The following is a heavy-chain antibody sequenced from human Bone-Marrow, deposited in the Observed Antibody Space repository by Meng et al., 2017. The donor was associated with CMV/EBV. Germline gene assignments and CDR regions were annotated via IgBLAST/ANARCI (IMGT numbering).Heavy chain of an antibody. CDR2: ISGSSDRT. CDR1: GFSFSYHG. D-gene: IGHD4-17*01. Sequence: SGFSFSYHGMGRVRQSAGTGPEWVSTISGSSDRTSFADSVKVRFTISRDHSKHTLSLQMTGLRAEDTAMYYCAPVGGWGTGTPTTMITWGQGTLVTVSS. CDR3: APVGGWGTGTPTTMIT. V-gene: IGHV3-23*01. J-gene: IGHJ5*02.